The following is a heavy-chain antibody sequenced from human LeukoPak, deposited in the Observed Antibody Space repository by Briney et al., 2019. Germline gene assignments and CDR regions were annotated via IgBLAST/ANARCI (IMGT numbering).Heavy chain of an antibody. J-gene: IGHJ4*02. V-gene: IGHV1-69*04. CDR2: IIPILGIA. D-gene: IGHD1-1*01. CDR1: GGTFSSYA. CDR3: AREGDPNERKFDY. Sequence: GSSVKVSCKASGGTFSSYAISWVRQAPGQGLEWMGRIIPILGIANYAQKFQGRVTITADKSTSTAYMELSSLRSEDTAVYYCAREGDPNERKFDYWGQGTLVTVSS.